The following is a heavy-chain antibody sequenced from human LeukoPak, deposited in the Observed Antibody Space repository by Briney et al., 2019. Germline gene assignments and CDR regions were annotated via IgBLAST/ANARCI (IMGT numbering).Heavy chain of an antibody. CDR1: GFTFSSYS. CDR3: ANPQSRGYDYLDY. V-gene: IGHV3-48*01. D-gene: IGHD5-12*01. CDR2: ISGGSSIM. Sequence: PGGSLRLSCAASGFTFSSYSMNWVRQAPGKGLEWVSYISGGSSIMYYADSVKGRFTISRDNAKNSLYLQMNSLRGDDTAVYYCANPQSRGYDYLDYWGQGTLVTVSS. J-gene: IGHJ4*02.